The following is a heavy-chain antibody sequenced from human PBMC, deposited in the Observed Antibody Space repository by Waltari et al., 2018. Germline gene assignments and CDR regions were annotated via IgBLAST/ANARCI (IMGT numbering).Heavy chain of an antibody. CDR3: ARGAQTGLRYFDWLLPDY. CDR2: SNPNSGGR. D-gene: IGHD3-9*01. V-gene: IGHV1-2*06. Sequence: QVQLVQSGAEVKKPGASVKVSCKASGYTFTGYSMHWVRQAPGQGLEWMGRSNPNSGGRNYAQKFKGRVTMTRDTSISTAYMELSRLRSDDTAVYYCARGAQTGLRYFDWLLPDYWGQGTLVTVSS. J-gene: IGHJ4*02. CDR1: GYTFTGYS.